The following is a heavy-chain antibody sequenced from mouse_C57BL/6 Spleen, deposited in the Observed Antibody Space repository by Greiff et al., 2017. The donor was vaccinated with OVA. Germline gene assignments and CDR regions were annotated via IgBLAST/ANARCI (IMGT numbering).Heavy chain of an antibody. J-gene: IGHJ4*01. V-gene: IGHV1-64*01. CDR2: IHPNSGST. CDR1: GYTFTSYW. Sequence: QVQLQQPGAELVKPGASVKLSCKASGYTFTSYWMHWVKQRPGQGLEWIGMIHPNSGSTNYNEKFKSKATLTVDKSSSTAYMQLSSLTSEDSAVYYCATPTIVTTWGAMDYWGQGTSVTVSS. D-gene: IGHD2-5*01. CDR3: ATPTIVTTWGAMDY.